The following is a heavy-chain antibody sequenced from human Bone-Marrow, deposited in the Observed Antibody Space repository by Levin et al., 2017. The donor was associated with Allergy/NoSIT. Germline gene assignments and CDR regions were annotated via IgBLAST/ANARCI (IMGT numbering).Heavy chain of an antibody. D-gene: IGHD1-26*01. CDR3: VRRFSGTYYSAFDY. CDR1: GFTFTDYW. CDR2: VYSGYSDT. V-gene: IGHV5-51*01. Sequence: GESLKISCKGSGFTFTDYWIGWVRQMPGKGLEWMGIVYSGYSDTRYSPSFQGHVTISADKTTRTAYLQWSSLKASDNAMYYCVRRFSGTYYSAFDYWSQGTLVTVSS. J-gene: IGHJ4*02.